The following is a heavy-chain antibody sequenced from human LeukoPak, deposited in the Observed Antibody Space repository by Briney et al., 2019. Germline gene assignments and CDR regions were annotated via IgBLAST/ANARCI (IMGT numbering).Heavy chain of an antibody. CDR3: AKRPYGEGAFDI. CDR2: ISWNSGSI. D-gene: IGHD4-17*01. CDR1: GFTFDHYG. Sequence: GGSLRLSCAASGFTFDHYGMHWVRQAPGKGREWVSGISWNSGSIGYAGSVKGRFTISRDNAKNSRYLQMNSLRAEDTALYYCAKRPYGEGAFDIWGPGTLVTVSS. J-gene: IGHJ3*02. V-gene: IGHV3-9*01.